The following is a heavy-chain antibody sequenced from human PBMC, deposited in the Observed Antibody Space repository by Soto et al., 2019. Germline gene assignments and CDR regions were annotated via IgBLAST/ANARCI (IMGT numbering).Heavy chain of an antibody. V-gene: IGHV1-69*02. J-gene: IGHJ6*03. CDR3: ARFSVGFGDATPHYYDLDV. CDR2: IIPILGIA. D-gene: IGHD3-10*01. CDR1: GGTFSSYT. Sequence: SVKVSCKASGGTFSSYTISWVRQAPGQGLEWMGRIIPILGIANYAQKVQGRVTITEDKSTSTVYMELSSLRSEDTAVYYCARFSVGFGDATPHYYDLDVWGKGTTVTVSS.